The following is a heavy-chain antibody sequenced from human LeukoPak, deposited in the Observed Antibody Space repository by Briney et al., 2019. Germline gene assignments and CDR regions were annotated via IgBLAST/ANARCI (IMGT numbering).Heavy chain of an antibody. V-gene: IGHV6-1*01. CDR2: TYYGSKWYN. Sequence: SQTLSLTCAISGDSVSSNSAAWNWIRQSPSRGLEWLGRTYYGSKWYNDYAVSVESRITINPDTSKNQFSLQLNSVTPEDTAVYYCARAAAQGGFRHFDYWGQGTLVTVSS. CDR3: ARAAAQGGFRHFDY. D-gene: IGHD3-10*01. CDR1: GDSVSSNSAA. J-gene: IGHJ4*02.